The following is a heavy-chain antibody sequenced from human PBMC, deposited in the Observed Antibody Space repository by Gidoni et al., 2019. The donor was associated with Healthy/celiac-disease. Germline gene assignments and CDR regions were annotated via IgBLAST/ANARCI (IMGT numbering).Heavy chain of an antibody. J-gene: IGHJ6*02. D-gene: IGHD6-13*01. CDR3: ARAIAAAGPVRGYYYYYGMDV. V-gene: IGHV3-33*01. CDR1: GFTFSSYG. Sequence: QVQLVESGGGVVQPGRSLRLSCAASGFTFSSYGMHWVRQAPGKGLEWVAVIWYDGSNKYYADSVKGRFTISRDNSKNTLYLQMNSLRAEDTAVYYCARAIAAAGPVRGYYYYYGMDVWGQGTTVTVSS. CDR2: IWYDGSNK.